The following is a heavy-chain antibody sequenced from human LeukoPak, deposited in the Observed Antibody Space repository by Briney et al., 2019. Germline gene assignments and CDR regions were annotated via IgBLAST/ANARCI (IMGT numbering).Heavy chain of an antibody. J-gene: IGHJ4*02. Sequence: SSVKVSCKASGGTFSSYAISWVRQAPGQGLEWMGRIIPILGIANYAQKFQGRVTITADKSTSTAYMELSSLRSEDTAVYYCARAYYGSGSYYFDYWGQGTLVTVSS. D-gene: IGHD3-10*01. V-gene: IGHV1-69*04. CDR3: ARAYYGSGSYYFDY. CDR1: GGTFSSYA. CDR2: IIPILGIA.